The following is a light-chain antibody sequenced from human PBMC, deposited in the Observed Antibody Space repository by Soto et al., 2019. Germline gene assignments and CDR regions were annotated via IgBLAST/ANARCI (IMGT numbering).Light chain of an antibody. CDR1: QSVSSN. J-gene: IGKJ5*01. CDR2: GAS. V-gene: IGKV3-15*01. Sequence: EIVMTQSPAPLSVSPGERATLSCRASQSVSSNLAWYQQKPGQAPRLLIYGASTRATGIPARFSGSGSGTEFTLTISSLQSEDVAVYYCQQYINWPPITFGQGTRREIK. CDR3: QQYINWPPIT.